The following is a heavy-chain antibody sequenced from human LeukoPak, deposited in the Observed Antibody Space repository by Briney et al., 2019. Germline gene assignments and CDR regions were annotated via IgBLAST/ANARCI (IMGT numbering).Heavy chain of an antibody. V-gene: IGHV3-30*02. J-gene: IGHJ3*02. CDR2: IRYDGSNK. CDR1: GFTFSSYG. D-gene: IGHD3-10*01. CDR3: AKDRGSGSYYKPPDAFDI. Sequence: GGSLRLSCAASGFTFSSYGMHWVRQAPGKGLWWVAFIRYDGSNKYYTDSVKGRFTISRDNSKNTLYLQMNSLRAEDTAVYYCAKDRGSGSYYKPPDAFDIWGQGTMVTVSS.